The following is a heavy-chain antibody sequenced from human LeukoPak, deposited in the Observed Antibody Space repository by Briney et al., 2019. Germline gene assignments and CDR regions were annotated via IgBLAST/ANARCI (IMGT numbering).Heavy chain of an antibody. Sequence: SETLSLTCTVSGYSVSSGYYWGWIRQPPGKGLEWIGTIYHSGSTYYNPSLKSRVIISVDTSKNQFSLKLSSVTAADTAVYYCARRNYYDSSGYVSVEWSQGTLVTVSS. CDR1: GYSVSSGYY. V-gene: IGHV4-38-2*02. J-gene: IGHJ4*02. CDR3: ARRNYYDSSGYVSVE. CDR2: IYHSGST. D-gene: IGHD3-22*01.